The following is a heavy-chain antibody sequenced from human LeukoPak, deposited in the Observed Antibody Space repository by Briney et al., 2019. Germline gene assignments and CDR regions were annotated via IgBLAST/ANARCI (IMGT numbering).Heavy chain of an antibody. CDR2: IRSKAYGGTA. J-gene: IGHJ5*02. D-gene: IGHD4-11*01. Sequence: GRSLRLSCTASGFTFGDYAMSWVRQAPGKGLEWVGFIRSKAYGGTAEYAASVKGRFTISRDDSNSIAYLQMNSLKTEDTAVYYCTRRPTVTTKGFWFDPWGQGTLVTVSS. CDR1: GFTFGDYA. CDR3: TRRPTVTTKGFWFDP. V-gene: IGHV3-49*04.